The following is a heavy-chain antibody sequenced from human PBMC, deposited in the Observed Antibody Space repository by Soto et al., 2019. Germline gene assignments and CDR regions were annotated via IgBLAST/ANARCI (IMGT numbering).Heavy chain of an antibody. CDR2: ISWNSGSI. V-gene: IGHV3-9*01. J-gene: IGHJ3*02. D-gene: IGHD6-19*01. CDR3: AKVKGQWLEHDAFDI. CDR1: GFTFDDYA. Sequence: GGSLRLSCAASGFTFDDYAMHWVRQAPGKGLEWVSGISWNSGSIGYADSVKGRFTISRDNAKNSLYLQMNSLRAEDTALYYCAKVKGQWLEHDAFDIWGQGTMVTVSS.